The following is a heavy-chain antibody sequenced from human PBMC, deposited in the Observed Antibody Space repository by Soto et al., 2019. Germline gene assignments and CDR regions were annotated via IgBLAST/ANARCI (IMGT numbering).Heavy chain of an antibody. CDR1: GFSLSTSGVG. J-gene: IGHJ4*01. CDR3: AHSPYSGSSYYFDY. Sequence: QITLKESGPTLVKPTQTLTLTCTFSGFSLSTSGVGVGWIRQPPGKALEWLALIYWDDDKRDSPFLKSRLTITKHTSKNQVVLTMTNMDPVDTATFYCAHSPYSGSSYYFDYWGHGTLVTVSS. CDR2: IYWDDDK. D-gene: IGHD6-6*01. V-gene: IGHV2-5*02.